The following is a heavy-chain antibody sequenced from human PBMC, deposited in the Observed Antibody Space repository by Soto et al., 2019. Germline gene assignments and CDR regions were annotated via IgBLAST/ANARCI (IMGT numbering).Heavy chain of an antibody. CDR1: GYTFTGYY. J-gene: IGHJ6*02. CDR2: INPNSGGT. V-gene: IGHV1-2*02. D-gene: IGHD2-2*02. CDR3: ARDTASIVVVPAAILYYYYGMDV. Sequence: ASVKVSCKASGYTFTGYYMHWVRQAPGQGLEWMGWINPNSGGTNYAQKFQGRVTMTRDTPISTAYMELSRLRSDDTAVYYCARDTASIVVVPAAILYYYYGMDVWGQGTTVTVSS.